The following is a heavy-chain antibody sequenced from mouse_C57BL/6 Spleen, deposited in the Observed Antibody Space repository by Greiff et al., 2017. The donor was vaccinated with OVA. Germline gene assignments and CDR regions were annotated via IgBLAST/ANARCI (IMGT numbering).Heavy chain of an antibody. CDR2: IRSKSSNYAT. D-gene: IGHD1-1*01. CDR1: GFTFNTYA. V-gene: IGHV10-3*01. J-gene: IGHJ4*01. CDR3: VRDNYGSSYDAMDY. Sequence: EVQRVESGGGLVQPKGSLKLSCAASGFTFNTYAMHWVRQAPGKGLEWVARIRSKSSNYATYYADSVKDRFTISRDDSQSMLYLQMNNLKTEDTAMYYCVRDNYGSSYDAMDYWGQGTSVTVSS.